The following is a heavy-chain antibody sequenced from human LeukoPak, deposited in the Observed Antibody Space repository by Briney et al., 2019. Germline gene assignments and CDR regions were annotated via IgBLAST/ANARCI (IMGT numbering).Heavy chain of an antibody. CDR2: ITSSGDGT. V-gene: IGHV3-23*01. Sequence: GGSLRLSCAASGFTFSIYAMSWVRQAPGKRLQWVSSITSSGDGTYYADSVKGRFTISRDNSENMLYLQMNSLRVEDTAVYFCAKDRPNYYGSNGHYYRRDGYYWGQGTLVTVPS. D-gene: IGHD3-22*01. J-gene: IGHJ4*02. CDR1: GFTFSIYA. CDR3: AKDRPNYYGSNGHYYRRDGYY.